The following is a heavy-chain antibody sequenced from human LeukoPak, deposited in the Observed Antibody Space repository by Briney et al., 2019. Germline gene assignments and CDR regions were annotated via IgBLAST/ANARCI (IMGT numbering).Heavy chain of an antibody. D-gene: IGHD2-2*01. J-gene: IGHJ4*02. Sequence: GGSLRLSCAASGFTFSSYAMSWVRQAPGKGLEWVSAISGSGGSTYYADSVKGRFTTSRDNSKNTLYLQMNSLRAEDTAVYYCAKDRGAVVVVPAAMFVYWGQGTLDTVSS. V-gene: IGHV3-23*01. CDR3: AKDRGAVVVVPAAMFVY. CDR2: ISGSGGST. CDR1: GFTFSSYA.